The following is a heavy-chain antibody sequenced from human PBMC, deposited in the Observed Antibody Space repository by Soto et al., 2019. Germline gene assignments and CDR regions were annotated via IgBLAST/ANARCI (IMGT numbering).Heavy chain of an antibody. CDR3: ARDLAFDAFDI. Sequence: EVQLVESGGGLVQPGGSLRLSCVASGFTFSRYWMSWVRQAPGKGLEWVANIKQDGSEKYYVDSVKGRFTISRDNAKNSLYLQMNRLRAEDTAVYYCARDLAFDAFDIWGQGTMVTVSS. V-gene: IGHV3-7*04. CDR1: GFTFSRYW. CDR2: IKQDGSEK. J-gene: IGHJ3*02.